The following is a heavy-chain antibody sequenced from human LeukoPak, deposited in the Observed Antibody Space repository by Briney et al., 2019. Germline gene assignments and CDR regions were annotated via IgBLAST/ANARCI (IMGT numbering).Heavy chain of an antibody. CDR2: ISGSGGST. CDR3: ANGSRASGWTYFDF. J-gene: IGHJ4*02. D-gene: IGHD6-19*01. V-gene: IGHV3-23*01. CDR1: GFTFSSYA. Sequence: PGGSLRLSCAASGFTFSSYAMSWVRQAPGRGLEWVSVISGSGGSTYSAESVKGRFTISRDNSKNTLYLQMNSLRVEDTAVYYCANGSRASGWTYFDFWGQGTLVTVSS.